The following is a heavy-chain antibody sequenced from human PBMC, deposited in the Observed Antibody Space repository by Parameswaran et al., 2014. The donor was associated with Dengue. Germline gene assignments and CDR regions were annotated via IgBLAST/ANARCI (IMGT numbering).Heavy chain of an antibody. CDR2: INPSGGST. J-gene: IGHJ5*02. CDR3: ARGGGSGSYYGVHDNSWFDP. V-gene: IGHV1-46*01. D-gene: IGHD3-10*01. Sequence: WVRQAPGQGLEWMGIINPSGGSTSYAQKFQGRVTMTRDTSTSTVYMELSSLRSEDTAVYYCARGGGSGSYYGVHDNSWFDPWGQGTLVTVSS.